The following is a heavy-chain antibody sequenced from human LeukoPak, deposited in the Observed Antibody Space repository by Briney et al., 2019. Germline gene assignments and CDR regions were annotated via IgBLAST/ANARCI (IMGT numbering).Heavy chain of an antibody. CDR3: ARHYAYALDY. V-gene: IGHV3-48*02. Sequence: GGSLRLSCAASGFPFSSYSMNWVRQAPGKGLEWVSYIGSSIYYADSVKGRFTVSRDDAQNSLYLQMNSLRDEDTAVYYCARHYAYALDYWGQGTLVTVSS. J-gene: IGHJ4*02. CDR1: GFPFSSYS. CDR2: IGSSI. D-gene: IGHD3-16*01.